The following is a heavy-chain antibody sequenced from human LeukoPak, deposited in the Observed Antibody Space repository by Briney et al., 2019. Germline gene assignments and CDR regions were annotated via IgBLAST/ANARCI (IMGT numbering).Heavy chain of an antibody. D-gene: IGHD1-26*01. CDR1: GFTFSSYG. CDR3: GISQTWDHLFEC. CDR2: IRYDGSNK. Sequence: GGSLRLSCAASGFTFSSYGMHWVRQAPGKGLEWVAFIRYDGSNKYYADSVKGRFPISRDTSKNTLLLHMNSLREEDSAVYYCGISQTWDHLFECWGQGTLVTVSS. V-gene: IGHV3-30*02. J-gene: IGHJ4*02.